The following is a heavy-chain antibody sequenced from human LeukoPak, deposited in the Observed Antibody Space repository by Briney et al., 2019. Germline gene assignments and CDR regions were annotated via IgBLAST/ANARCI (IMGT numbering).Heavy chain of an antibody. CDR3: AKYRFGELPHYYYYMDV. Sequence: PGGSLRLSCAASGFTFSSYSMDWVRQAPGKGLEWVSYISSSSSTIYYADSVKGRFTISRDNAKNSLYLQMNSLRAEDTAVYYCAKYRFGELPHYYYYMDVWGKGTTVTISS. J-gene: IGHJ6*03. CDR2: ISSSSSTI. CDR1: GFTFSSYS. V-gene: IGHV3-48*01. D-gene: IGHD3-10*01.